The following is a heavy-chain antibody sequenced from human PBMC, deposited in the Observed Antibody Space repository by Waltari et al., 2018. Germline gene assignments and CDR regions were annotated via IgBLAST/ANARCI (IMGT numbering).Heavy chain of an antibody. CDR3: ARDARARIFGVVTRTNDY. V-gene: IGHV1-18*01. CDR2: ISAYNGNT. CDR1: GYTFTSYG. J-gene: IGHJ4*02. Sequence: QVQLVQSGAEVKKPGASVKVSCKASGYTFTSYGISWVRQAPGQGLEWMGWISAYNGNTNYAQKLQGRVTMTTDTSTSTAYMELRSLRSDDTAVYYCARDARARIFGVVTRTNDYWGQGTLVTVSS. D-gene: IGHD3-3*01.